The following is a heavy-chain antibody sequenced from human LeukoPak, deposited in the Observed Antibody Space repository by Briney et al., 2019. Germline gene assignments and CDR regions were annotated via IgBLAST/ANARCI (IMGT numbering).Heavy chain of an antibody. V-gene: IGHV3-23*01. Sequence: PGGSLRLSCAASGFTFSSYGMTWVRQAPGKGPEWVSGISGSGDNTWYADSVKGRFTISRDNSKKTLYLQMHSLRAEDTAVYYCAKASVWTMVRVVSYFDDWGQGIQVTVSS. CDR1: GFTFSSYG. J-gene: IGHJ4*02. CDR2: ISGSGDNT. D-gene: IGHD3-10*01. CDR3: AKASVWTMVRVVSYFDD.